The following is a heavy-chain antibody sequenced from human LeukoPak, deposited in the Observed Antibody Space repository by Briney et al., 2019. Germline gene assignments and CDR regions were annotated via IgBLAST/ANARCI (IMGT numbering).Heavy chain of an antibody. CDR2: INAGNGNT. Sequence: ASVKVSCKASGYTFTSYAMHWVRQAPGQRLEWMGWINAGNGNTKYSQKFQGRVTITRDTFASTAYMELSSLRSEDTAVFYCAKVNGDNTFDYWGQGTLVTVSS. CDR3: AKVNGDNTFDY. CDR1: GYTFTSYA. V-gene: IGHV1-3*01. J-gene: IGHJ4*02. D-gene: IGHD7-27*01.